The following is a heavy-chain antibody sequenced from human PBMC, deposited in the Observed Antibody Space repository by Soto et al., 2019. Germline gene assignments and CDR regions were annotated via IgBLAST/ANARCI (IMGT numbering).Heavy chain of an antibody. J-gene: IGHJ6*02. CDR2: ISSYGSDT. CDR3: ASNYAYAEGYYWYGIDV. D-gene: IGHD3-16*01. CDR1: GFTFSSYG. V-gene: IGHV3-74*02. Sequence: VQLVESGGGVVQPGRSLRLSCAASGFTFSSYGMQWVRQSPGEGPEWVSRISSYGSDTHYADSVKGRFTISRDNAKNTLYLQMNSLRADDTAVYYCASNYAYAEGYYWYGIDVWGQGTTVTVSS.